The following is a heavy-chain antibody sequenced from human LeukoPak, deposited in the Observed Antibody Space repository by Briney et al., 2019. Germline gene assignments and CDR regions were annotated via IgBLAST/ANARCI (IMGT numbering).Heavy chain of an antibody. J-gene: IGHJ6*02. CDR2: ISGSGGST. V-gene: IGHV3-23*01. D-gene: IGHD2-21*02. CDR3: ARDRTACGGDCYFEKDYYYYGMDV. Sequence: GGSLRLSCAASGFTSSDYAMTWVRQAPGKGLEWVSAISGSGGSTYYADSVKGRFTMSRDNSKNTLYLQMNSLRAEDTAVYYCARDRTACGGDCYFEKDYYYYGMDVWGQGTTVTVSS. CDR1: GFTSSDYA.